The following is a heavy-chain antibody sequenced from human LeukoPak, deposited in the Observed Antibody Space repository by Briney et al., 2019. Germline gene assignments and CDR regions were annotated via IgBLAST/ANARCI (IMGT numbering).Heavy chain of an antibody. CDR3: ARDPDGDYIGAFEI. Sequence: GGSLRLSCAVSGFTVSRNHMSWVRQAPGKGLEWVAAIATKATLYADSVKGRFTISRDNSKNTVYLQMSSLRVEDTALYYCARDPDGDYIGAFEIWGQGTMVTVSS. CDR2: IATKAT. CDR1: GFTVSRNH. J-gene: IGHJ3*02. V-gene: IGHV3-53*01. D-gene: IGHD4-17*01.